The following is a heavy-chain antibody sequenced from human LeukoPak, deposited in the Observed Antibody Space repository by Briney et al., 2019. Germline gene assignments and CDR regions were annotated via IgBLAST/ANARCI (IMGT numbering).Heavy chain of an antibody. CDR3: ARRGRGYCSSTSCYRAGAFDI. V-gene: IGHV4-34*01. CDR1: GGSFSGYY. Sequence: SETLSLTCAVYGGSFSGYYWSWIRQPPGKGLEWIGEINQSGSTNYNPSLKSRVTISVDTSKNQFSLKLSSVTAADTAVYYCARRGRGYCSSTSCYRAGAFDIWGQGTMVTVSS. CDR2: INQSGST. D-gene: IGHD2-2*02. J-gene: IGHJ3*02.